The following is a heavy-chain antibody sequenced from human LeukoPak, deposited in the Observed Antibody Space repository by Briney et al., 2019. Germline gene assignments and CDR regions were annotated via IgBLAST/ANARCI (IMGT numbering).Heavy chain of an antibody. V-gene: IGHV1-46*01. CDR1: GGTFSSYS. Sequence: ASVKVSCKASGGTFSSYSISWVRQAPGQGLEWMGIINPSGGSTSYAQKFQGRVTMTRDTSTSTVYMELSSLRSEDTAVYYCARERITYYYGSGSRYFDLWGRGTLVTVSS. CDR2: INPSGGST. D-gene: IGHD3-10*01. J-gene: IGHJ2*01. CDR3: ARERITYYYGSGSRYFDL.